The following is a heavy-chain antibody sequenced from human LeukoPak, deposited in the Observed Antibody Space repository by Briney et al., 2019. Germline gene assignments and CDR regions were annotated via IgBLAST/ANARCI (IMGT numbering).Heavy chain of an antibody. Sequence: GGSLRLSCVASGFTFNSYAMSWVRQAPGKGLEWVSAISGSGGSTYYADYVKGRFTISRDNSKSTLYLQMNSLGAEDTALYYCAKDDGYCTSTSCFLEYWGQGTLVTVSS. V-gene: IGHV3-23*01. CDR1: GFTFNSYA. J-gene: IGHJ4*02. D-gene: IGHD2-2*03. CDR3: AKDDGYCTSTSCFLEY. CDR2: ISGSGGST.